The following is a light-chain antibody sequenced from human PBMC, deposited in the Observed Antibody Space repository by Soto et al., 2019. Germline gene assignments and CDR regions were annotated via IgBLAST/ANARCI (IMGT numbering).Light chain of an antibody. CDR2: DVS. CDR1: SSDVGGYNY. CDR3: SSYTRSGVYV. V-gene: IGLV2-14*01. Sequence: QSVLTQPASVSGSPGQSITNSCTGTSSDVGGYNYVSWYQQHPGKAPKFMIYDVSNRPSGVSNRFSGSKSGNTASLTISGLQAEDDVDYYCSSYTRSGVYVFGAGTKVTVL. J-gene: IGLJ1*01.